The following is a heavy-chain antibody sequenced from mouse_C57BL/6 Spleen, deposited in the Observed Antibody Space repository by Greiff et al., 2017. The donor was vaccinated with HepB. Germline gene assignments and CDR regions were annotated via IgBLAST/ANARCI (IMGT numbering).Heavy chain of an antibody. D-gene: IGHD1-1*01. CDR3: ARDRTTVKGYFDV. V-gene: IGHV5-4*01. J-gene: IGHJ1*03. CDR2: ISDGGSYT. Sequence: EVKLMESGGGLVKPGGSLKLSCAASGFTFSSYAMSWVRQTPEKRLEWVATISDGGSYTYYPDNVKGRFTISRDNAKNNLYLQMSHLKSEDTAMYYCARDRTTVKGYFDVWGTGTTVTVSS. CDR1: GFTFSSYA.